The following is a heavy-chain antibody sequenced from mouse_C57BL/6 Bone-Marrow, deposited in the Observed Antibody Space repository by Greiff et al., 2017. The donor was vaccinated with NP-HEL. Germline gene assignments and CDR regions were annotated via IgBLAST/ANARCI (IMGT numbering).Heavy chain of an antibody. J-gene: IGHJ4*01. CDR1: GYTFTGYW. V-gene: IGHV1-9*01. Sequence: LEESGAELMKPGASVKLSCKATGYTFTGYWIEWVKQRPGHGLEWIGEILPGSGSTNYNEKFKGKATFTADTSSNTAYMQLSSLTTEDSAIYYCVPIYYYGSSYEDAMDYWGQGTSVTVSS. CDR2: ILPGSGST. CDR3: VPIYYYGSSYEDAMDY. D-gene: IGHD1-1*01.